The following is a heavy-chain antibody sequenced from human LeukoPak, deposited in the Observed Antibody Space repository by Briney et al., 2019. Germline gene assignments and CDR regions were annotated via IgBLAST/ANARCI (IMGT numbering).Heavy chain of an antibody. Sequence: GGSLRLSCAASGFTFSSYAMSWVRQAPGKGPEWVSAISGSGGSTYYADSVKGRFTISRDNSKNTLYLQMNSLRAEDTAVYYCANAPPRPLEWLLFDYWGQGTLVTVSS. V-gene: IGHV3-23*01. D-gene: IGHD3-3*01. CDR1: GFTFSSYA. CDR3: ANAPPRPLEWLLFDY. CDR2: ISGSGGST. J-gene: IGHJ4*02.